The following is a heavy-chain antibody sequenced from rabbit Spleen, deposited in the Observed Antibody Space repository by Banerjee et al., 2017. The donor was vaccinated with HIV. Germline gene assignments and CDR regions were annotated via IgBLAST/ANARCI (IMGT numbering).Heavy chain of an antibody. V-gene: IGHV1S45*01. J-gene: IGHJ4*01. CDR2: IYTGSGST. CDR1: GFSFSSSYY. CDR3: ARDDSNLIGDFIL. D-gene: IGHD4-1*01. Sequence: QEQLVESGGGLVKPGGTLTLTCTASGFSFSSSYYMCWVRQAPEKGLEWIGCIYTGSGSTYYASWAKGRFTISKTSSTTVTLQMTGLTAADTATYFCARDDSNLIGDFILWGPGTLVTVS.